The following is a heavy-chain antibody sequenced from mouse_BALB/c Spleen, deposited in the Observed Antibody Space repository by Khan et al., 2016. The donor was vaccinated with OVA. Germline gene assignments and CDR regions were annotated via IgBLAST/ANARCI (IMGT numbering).Heavy chain of an antibody. D-gene: IGHD2-14*01. V-gene: IGHV1-4*01. J-gene: IGHJ3*01. CDR1: GYTFTSYT. CDR3: TRGGAYYRSDGWFAY. CDR2: INPSSSYP. Sequence: QVQLQQPGAELARPGASVKMSCKASGYTFTSYTMHWVKQRPGQGLEWIGYINPSSSYPTYNQKFKDKATLTADKSSSTAYMQLSSLTSEDSAVYYCTRGGAYYRSDGWFAYWGQGTLVTVSA.